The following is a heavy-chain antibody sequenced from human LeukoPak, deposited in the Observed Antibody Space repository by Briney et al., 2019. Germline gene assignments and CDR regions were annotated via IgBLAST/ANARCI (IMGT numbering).Heavy chain of an antibody. J-gene: IGHJ4*02. CDR2: IDPNGRYT. CDR1: GFTFSNHY. Sequence: PGGSLRLSCAASGFTFSNHYMHWVRQAPGKGLVSVSRIDPNGRYTSYADSVKGRFTISRDNAKNTLYLQMNTLGAEDTALYYCARVLPPYSSGCTAYWGQGTLVTVSS. CDR3: ARVLPPYSSGCTAY. D-gene: IGHD6-19*01. V-gene: IGHV3-74*01.